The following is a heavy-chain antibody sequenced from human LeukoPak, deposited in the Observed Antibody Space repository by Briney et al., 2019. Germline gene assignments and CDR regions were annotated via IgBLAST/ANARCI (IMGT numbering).Heavy chain of an antibody. D-gene: IGHD3-22*01. J-gene: IGHJ4*02. Sequence: RPSETLSLTCTVSGGSISYYYWSWIRQPPGNGVEWFGYIYYTGSTNYNPSLKSRVTISVDTSKNQFSLKLSSVTAADTAVYYCAGGGDSGGYYYPMFDYWGQGTLVTVSS. V-gene: IGHV4-59*01. CDR2: IYYTGST. CDR1: GGSISYYY. CDR3: AGGGDSGGYYYPMFDY.